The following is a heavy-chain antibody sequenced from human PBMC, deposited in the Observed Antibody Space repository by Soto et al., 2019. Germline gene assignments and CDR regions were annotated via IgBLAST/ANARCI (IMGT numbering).Heavy chain of an antibody. CDR2: IIPILSMS. J-gene: IGHJ4*02. CDR3: ARSYGSGSRPFDY. V-gene: IGHV1-69*02. CDR1: GGTFSSYT. Sequence: QVQLVQSEAEVKNPGSSVRVSCKASGGTFSSYTLIWVRQAPGQGLEWMGRIIPILSMSTYAQKFQGRVSIIADKSTTTAYMTLRSLRSDDTAIYYCARSYGSGSRPFDYWGQGTLVAVSS. D-gene: IGHD3-10*01.